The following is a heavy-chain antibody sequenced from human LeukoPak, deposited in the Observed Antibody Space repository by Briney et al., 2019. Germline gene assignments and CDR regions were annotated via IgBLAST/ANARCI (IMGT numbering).Heavy chain of an antibody. Sequence: GESLKISCKGSGYSFTSYWIGWVRQMPGKALEWMGIIYPGDSDTRYSPSFQGQVTISADRSISTAYLQWNSLKASDTAMYCCAKYLGGSRYQLPSGGMDVWGQGTTVIVAS. J-gene: IGHJ6*02. V-gene: IGHV5-51*01. CDR2: IYPGDSDT. CDR1: GYSFTSYW. D-gene: IGHD2-2*01. CDR3: AKYLGGSRYQLPSGGMDV.